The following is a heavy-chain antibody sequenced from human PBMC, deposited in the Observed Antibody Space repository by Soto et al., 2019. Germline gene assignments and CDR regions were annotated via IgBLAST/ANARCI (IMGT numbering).Heavy chain of an antibody. CDR3: ATDPVVVPAAIKWFDP. V-gene: IGHV1-24*01. Sequence: VSCKVSGYTLTELSMHWVRQAPGKGLEWMGGFDPEDGETIYAQKFQGRVTMTEDTSTDTAYMELSSLRSEDTAVYYCATDPVVVPAAIKWFDPWGQGTLVTVSS. D-gene: IGHD2-2*02. CDR1: GYTLTELS. CDR2: FDPEDGET. J-gene: IGHJ5*02.